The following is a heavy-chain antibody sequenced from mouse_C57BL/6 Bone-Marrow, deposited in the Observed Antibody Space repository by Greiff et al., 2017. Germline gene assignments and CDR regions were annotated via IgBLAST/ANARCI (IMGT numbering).Heavy chain of an antibody. CDR1: GYTFTDYY. CDR2: ISPNNGGN. V-gene: IGHV1-34*01. D-gene: IGHD1-1*01. Sequence: EVQLQQSGPELVKPGASVKMSCNASGYTFTDYYMHWVKQSLGKSLAWIGYISPNNGGNGYNQKFKGKDTLTVDKSSSTAYMALRSLTSEDSEVYNCATYYYGSSAFAYWGQGTLVTVSA. J-gene: IGHJ3*01. CDR3: ATYYYGSSAFAY.